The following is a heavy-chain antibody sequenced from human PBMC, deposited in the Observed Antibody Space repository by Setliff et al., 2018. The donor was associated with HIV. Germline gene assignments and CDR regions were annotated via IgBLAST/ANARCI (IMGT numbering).Heavy chain of an antibody. CDR1: GYTLSELS. Sequence: GASVKVSCKVSGYTLSELSIHWVRQAPGKGLEWMGGLEPEDNEILYAQKFQGRVTLTADTSSDTAYMGLSSLRSEDSAVYYCASAPHHVSGTLWYWGQGTTVTVSS. CDR2: LEPEDNEI. CDR3: ASAPHHVSGTLWY. D-gene: IGHD3-10*01. J-gene: IGHJ4*02. V-gene: IGHV1-24*01.